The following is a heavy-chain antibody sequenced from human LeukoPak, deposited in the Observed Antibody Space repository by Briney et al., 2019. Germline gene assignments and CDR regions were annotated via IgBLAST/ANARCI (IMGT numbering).Heavy chain of an antibody. D-gene: IGHD6-19*01. V-gene: IGHV1-2*02. Sequence: ASVKVSCKASGYTFTGYYIHWVRQAPGQGLECMGWINPHSGGTNYGQKFKGRVTMTRDTYISTAYMEVSRLTSDDTAVYYCARGMYSSGWYGSFDYWGQGTLVTVSS. CDR2: INPHSGGT. J-gene: IGHJ4*02. CDR3: ARGMYSSGWYGSFDY. CDR1: GYTFTGYY.